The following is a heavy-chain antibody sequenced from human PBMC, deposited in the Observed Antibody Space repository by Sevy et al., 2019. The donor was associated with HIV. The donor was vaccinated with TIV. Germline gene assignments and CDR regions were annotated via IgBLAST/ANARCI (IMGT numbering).Heavy chain of an antibody. CDR2: ISWNSNSV. Sequence: GGSLRLSCAASGFAFDDYAMHWVRQAPGKGLEWVSGISWNSNSVAYADSVKGRFTISRDNAKNSLYLQMNSLRPADTALYYCATADGDSSGYYGLGGSWGQGTLVTVSS. J-gene: IGHJ4*02. D-gene: IGHD3-22*01. V-gene: IGHV3-9*01. CDR3: ATADGDSSGYYGLGGS. CDR1: GFAFDDYA.